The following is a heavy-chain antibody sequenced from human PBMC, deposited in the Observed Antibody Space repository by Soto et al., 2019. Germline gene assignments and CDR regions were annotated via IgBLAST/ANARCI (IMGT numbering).Heavy chain of an antibody. J-gene: IGHJ5*02. CDR2: ISAYNGNT. D-gene: IGHD6-13*01. CDR3: ARDRQYSSSRREGWFDP. V-gene: IGHV1-18*01. CDR1: GYTFTSYG. Sequence: QVQLVQSGAEVKKPGASVKVSCKASGYTFTSYGISWVRQAPGQGLEWMGWISAYNGNTNYAQKLQGRVTMTTDTSXSXXYMALRSLRSDDTAVYYCARDRQYSSSRREGWFDPWGQGTLVTVSS.